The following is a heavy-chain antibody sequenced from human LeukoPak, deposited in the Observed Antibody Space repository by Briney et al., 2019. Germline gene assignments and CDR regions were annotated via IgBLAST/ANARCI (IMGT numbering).Heavy chain of an antibody. V-gene: IGHV3-30-3*01. CDR3: ARERGVTTPEEDAFDI. Sequence: GGSLRLSCAASGFTFSSYAMHWVRQAPGKGLEWVAVISYDGSNKYYADSVKGRFTISRDNAKNSLYLQMNSLRAEDTAVYYCARERGVTTPEEDAFDIWGQGTMVTVSS. CDR1: GFTFSSYA. CDR2: ISYDGSNK. D-gene: IGHD4-17*01. J-gene: IGHJ3*02.